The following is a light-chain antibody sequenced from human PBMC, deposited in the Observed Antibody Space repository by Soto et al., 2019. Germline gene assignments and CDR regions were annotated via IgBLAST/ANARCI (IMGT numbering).Light chain of an antibody. V-gene: IGKV3-15*01. CDR1: QSVSSN. Sequence: EIVMTQSPATLSVSPGERATLSCRASQSVSSNLAWYQQKPGQAPRLLIYGASTRATGIPARFSGGGSGTEFTLTISSLQSEDFEVYTCQQYNNWLPYPFGQGTKLEIK. CDR2: GAS. CDR3: QQYNNWLPYP. J-gene: IGKJ2*01.